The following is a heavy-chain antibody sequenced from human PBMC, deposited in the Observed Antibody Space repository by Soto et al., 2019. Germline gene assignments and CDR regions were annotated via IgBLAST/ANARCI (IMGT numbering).Heavy chain of an antibody. CDR3: ARGDSTDCSNGVCSFFYNHDMDV. CDR1: GYSFTDYH. D-gene: IGHD2-8*01. CDR2: INPKSGGT. J-gene: IGHJ6*02. V-gene: IGHV1-2*04. Sequence: GASVKVSCKASGYSFTDYHIHWVREAPGQGLEWLGRINPKSGGTSTAQKFQGWVTMTTDTSISTASMELTRLASDDTAIYYCARGDSTDCSNGVCSFFYNHDMDVWGQGTTVTVSS.